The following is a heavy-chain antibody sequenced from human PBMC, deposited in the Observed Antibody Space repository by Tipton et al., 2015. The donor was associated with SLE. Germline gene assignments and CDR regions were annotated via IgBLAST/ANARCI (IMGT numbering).Heavy chain of an antibody. V-gene: IGHV3-23*03. CDR1: GFTFSSYS. CDR3: ARERTGIIDF. J-gene: IGHJ4*02. Sequence: GSLRLSCAASGFTFSSYSMNWVRQVPGKGLDWVSVIYIDGDTYYGDSVKGRFTISRDSSKNTLYLQMNSLRRDDTALYYCARERTGIIDFWGQGTLVTVSS. CDR2: IYIDGDT. D-gene: IGHD1-1*01.